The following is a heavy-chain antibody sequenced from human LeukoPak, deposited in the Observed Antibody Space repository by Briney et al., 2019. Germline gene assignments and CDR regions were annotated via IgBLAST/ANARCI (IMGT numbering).Heavy chain of an antibody. CDR2: IKKDGSEK. J-gene: IGHJ4*02. D-gene: IGHD5-18*01. CDR1: GFTFSSHW. Sequence: GGSLRLSCAASGFTFSSHWMSWVRQAPGKGLEWVANIKKDGSEKYYVDAVKGRFTISRDNAKTSLYLQMNSLRAEDTAVYYCARDLSGIAGYTYGRGIDYWGQGTLVAVSS. V-gene: IGHV3-7*01. CDR3: ARDLSGIAGYTYGRGIDY.